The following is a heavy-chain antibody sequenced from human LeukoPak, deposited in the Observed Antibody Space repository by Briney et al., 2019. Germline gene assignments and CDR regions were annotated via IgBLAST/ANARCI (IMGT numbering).Heavy chain of an antibody. CDR2: IYYSGST. D-gene: IGHD5-18*01. CDR1: GGSISSSGYY. V-gene: IGHV4-39*07. J-gene: IGHJ4*02. CDR3: ARGTGGGYSYGYPATIPFDY. Sequence: SSETLSLTCTVSGGSISSSGYYWGWIRQPPGKGLEWIGSIYYSGSTYYNPSLKSRVTISVDTSKNQFSPKLSSVTAADTAVCYCARGTGGGYSYGYPATIPFDYWGQGTLVTVSS.